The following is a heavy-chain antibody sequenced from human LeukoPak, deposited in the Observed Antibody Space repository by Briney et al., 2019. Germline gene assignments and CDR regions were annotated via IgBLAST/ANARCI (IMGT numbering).Heavy chain of an antibody. J-gene: IGHJ6*03. V-gene: IGHV3-53*01. CDR2: IYSGGST. Sequence: GGSLRLSCAASGFTVSSNYMSWVRQAPGKGLEWVSVIYSGGSTYYADSVKGRFTISRDNSKNTLYLQMNSLRAEDTAVYYCAITRAYYYYMDVWGKGTTVTISS. CDR3: AITRAYYYYMDV. CDR1: GFTVSSNY.